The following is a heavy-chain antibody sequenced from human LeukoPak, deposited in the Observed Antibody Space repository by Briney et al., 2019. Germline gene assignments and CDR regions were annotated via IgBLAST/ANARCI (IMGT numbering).Heavy chain of an antibody. D-gene: IGHD6-13*01. Sequence: ASVNVSRKASGYTFTVYYMHWVRQAPGQGLEWMGWINPNSGGTNYAQKFQGWVTMTRDTSISTAYMELSRLRSDDTAVYYCARASSSGHYYYGMDVWGQGTTVTVSS. J-gene: IGHJ6*02. CDR1: GYTFTVYY. V-gene: IGHV1-2*04. CDR3: ARASSSGHYYYGMDV. CDR2: INPNSGGT.